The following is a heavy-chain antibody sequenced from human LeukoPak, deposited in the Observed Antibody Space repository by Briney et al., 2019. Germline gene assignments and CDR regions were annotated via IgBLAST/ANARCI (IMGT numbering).Heavy chain of an antibody. J-gene: IGHJ5*02. Sequence: SETLSLTCAVYGGSFSGYYWSWIRQPPGKGLEWIGEINHSGSTNYNPSLKSRVTISVDTSKNQFFLKLSSVTAADTAVYYCARGHPNCSSTSCPGRWFDPWGQGTLVTVSS. V-gene: IGHV4-34*01. D-gene: IGHD2-2*01. CDR1: GGSFSGYY. CDR2: INHSGST. CDR3: ARGHPNCSSTSCPGRWFDP.